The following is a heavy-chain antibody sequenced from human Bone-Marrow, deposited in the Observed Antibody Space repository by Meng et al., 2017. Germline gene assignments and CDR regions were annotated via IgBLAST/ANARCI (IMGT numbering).Heavy chain of an antibody. V-gene: IGHV3-30*18. Sequence: QVQLVESGGGVVQPGRSLRLSCPASGFTFSSYGMHWVRQAPGKGLEWVAVISYDGSNKYYADSVKGRFTISRDNSKNTLYLQMNSLRAEDTAVYYCAKSVGYRNVLNWFDPWGQGTLVTVSS. CDR1: GFTFSSYG. CDR3: AKSVGYRNVLNWFDP. J-gene: IGHJ5*02. CDR2: ISYDGSNK. D-gene: IGHD2-15*01.